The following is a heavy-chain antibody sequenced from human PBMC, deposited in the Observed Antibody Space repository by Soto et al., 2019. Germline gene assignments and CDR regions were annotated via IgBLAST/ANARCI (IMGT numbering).Heavy chain of an antibody. CDR3: AKDSSSSSWLAPFDP. J-gene: IGHJ5*02. D-gene: IGHD6-13*01. Sequence: HPGGSLRLSCAASGFTFSSYAMHWVRQAPGKGLEWVAVISYDGSNKYYADSVKGRFTISRDNSKNTLYLQMNSLRAEDTAVYYCAKDSSSSSWLAPFDPWGQGTLVTVSS. CDR2: ISYDGSNK. V-gene: IGHV3-30-3*01. CDR1: GFTFSSYA.